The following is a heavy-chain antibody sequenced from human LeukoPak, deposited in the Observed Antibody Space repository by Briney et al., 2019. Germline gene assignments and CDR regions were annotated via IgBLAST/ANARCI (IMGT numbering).Heavy chain of an antibody. CDR1: GVTFSSSW. J-gene: IGHJ4*02. Sequence: GGSLRLSCAASGVTFSSSWMNWVRQAPGKGLEWVATINPDGSAIHYVDSVKGRFTISRDNARDSLYLQMNSLRAEDTAVYYCSTDRAYSTFDHWGQGTLVTVSS. V-gene: IGHV3-7*01. D-gene: IGHD3-16*01. CDR3: STDRAYSTFDH. CDR2: INPDGSAI.